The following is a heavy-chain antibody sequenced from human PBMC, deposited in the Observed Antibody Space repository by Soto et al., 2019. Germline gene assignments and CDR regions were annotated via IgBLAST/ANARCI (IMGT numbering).Heavy chain of an antibody. CDR1: GFNFRTYA. CDR2: IDDGNSA. J-gene: IGHJ4*02. CDR3: VRTACVINNCSYRGVR. V-gene: IGHV3-23*05. Sequence: EVRLLESGGGSEQPGGSLRLSCAASGFNFRTYAMYWVRQAPGKGLEWVSAIDDGNSAYYADSVKGRFIISRDNSENTVSLQMNSLRVEDTALYYCVRTACVINNCSYRGVRWGQGTLVTV. D-gene: IGHD1-20*01.